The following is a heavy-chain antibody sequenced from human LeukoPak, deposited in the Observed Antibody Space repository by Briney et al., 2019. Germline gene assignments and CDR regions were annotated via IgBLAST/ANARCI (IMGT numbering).Heavy chain of an antibody. D-gene: IGHD6-19*01. Sequence: SETLSLTCTVSGGSISSGDYYWSWIRQPPGKGLEWIGYIYNSGSTYYNPSLKSRVTISVDTSKNQFSLKLSSVTAADTAVYYCASAVAAFYYFDYWGQGTLVTVSS. CDR2: IYNSGST. J-gene: IGHJ4*02. CDR3: ASAVAAFYYFDY. CDR1: GGSISSGDYY. V-gene: IGHV4-30-4*02.